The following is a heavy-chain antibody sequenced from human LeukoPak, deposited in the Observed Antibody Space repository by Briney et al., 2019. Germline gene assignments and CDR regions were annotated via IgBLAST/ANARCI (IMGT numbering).Heavy chain of an antibody. J-gene: IGHJ4*02. V-gene: IGHV1-2*02. D-gene: IGHD3-10*01. CDR3: ARFGTAAGYFDY. CDR2: INPNSGGT. Sequence: ASVKVSCKTSGYTFTGYYMHWVRQAPGQGLEWMGWINPNSGGTNYAQKLQGRVTMTTDTSTSTAYMELRSLRSDDTAVYYCARFGTAAGYFDYWGQGTLVTVSS. CDR1: GYTFTGYY.